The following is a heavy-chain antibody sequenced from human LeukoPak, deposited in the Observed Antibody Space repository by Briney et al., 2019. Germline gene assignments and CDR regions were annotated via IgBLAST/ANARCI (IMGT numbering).Heavy chain of an antibody. V-gene: IGHV1-46*01. Sequence: ASVKVSCKASGYTFTSYYMHWVRQAPGQGLEWMVIINPSGGSTSYAQKFQGRVTMTRDTSTSTVYMELSSLRSEDTAVYYCAREDTAMVYGMDVWGQGTTVTVSS. CDR2: INPSGGST. D-gene: IGHD5-18*01. CDR1: GYTFTSYY. J-gene: IGHJ6*02. CDR3: AREDTAMVYGMDV.